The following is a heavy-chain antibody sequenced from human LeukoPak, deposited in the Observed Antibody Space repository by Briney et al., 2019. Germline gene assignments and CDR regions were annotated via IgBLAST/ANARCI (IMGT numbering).Heavy chain of an antibody. Sequence: GESLKISCKDSGYSFTSYWIGWVRQMPGKGLEWMGIIYPGDSNTTYSPSFQGQVTISADKSISTAYLQWSSLKASDTAMYYCARLTDMDYGDWGIDYWGQGTLVTVSS. D-gene: IGHD4-17*01. J-gene: IGHJ4*02. CDR1: GYSFTSYW. CDR2: IYPGDSNT. CDR3: ARLTDMDYGDWGIDY. V-gene: IGHV5-51*01.